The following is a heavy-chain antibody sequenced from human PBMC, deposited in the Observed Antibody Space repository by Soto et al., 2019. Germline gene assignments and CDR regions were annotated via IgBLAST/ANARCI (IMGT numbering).Heavy chain of an antibody. Sequence: GASVKVSCKASGGTFSSYAISWVRQAPGQGLEWMGGIIPIFGTANYAQKFQGRVTITSDESTSTAYMELSSLRSEDTAVYYCARGLRGVIINYYYYGMDVWGQGTTVTVSS. D-gene: IGHD3-10*01. CDR1: GGTFSSYA. J-gene: IGHJ6*02. CDR2: IIPIFGTA. V-gene: IGHV1-69*13. CDR3: ARGLRGVIINYYYYGMDV.